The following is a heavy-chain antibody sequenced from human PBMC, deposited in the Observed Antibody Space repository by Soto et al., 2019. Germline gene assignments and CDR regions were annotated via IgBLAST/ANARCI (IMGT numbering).Heavy chain of an antibody. CDR2: ISAYNGNA. CDR1: GYTFTSYG. Sequence: QAKLVQSGAEVKKPGASVKIACKASGYTFTSYGISWVRQAPGQGLEWMGWISAYNGNADYAQKLQGRVTLTTDTSTSTAYMELRSLRSDDTAVYYCARTTLSAEAYDMWGQGTMVTVSS. V-gene: IGHV1-18*01. J-gene: IGHJ3*02. D-gene: IGHD1-1*01. CDR3: ARTTLSAEAYDM.